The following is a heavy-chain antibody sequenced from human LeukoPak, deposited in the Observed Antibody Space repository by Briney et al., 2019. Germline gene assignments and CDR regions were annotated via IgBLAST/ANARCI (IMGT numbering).Heavy chain of an antibody. CDR2: ISSSSTSI. V-gene: IGHV3-48*01. CDR3: AREVGGDYCSGGSCYPWDSYGYDATLNFDY. J-gene: IGHJ4*02. D-gene: IGHD2-15*01. Sequence: QPGGSLRLSCAASGFTFSTYNMNWVRQAPGKGLEWVSYISSSSTSIYYADSVKGRFTISRDNAKNSLYLQMNSLRAEDTAVYYCAREVGGDYCSGGSCYPWDSYGYDATLNFDYWGQGTLVTVSS. CDR1: GFTFSTYN.